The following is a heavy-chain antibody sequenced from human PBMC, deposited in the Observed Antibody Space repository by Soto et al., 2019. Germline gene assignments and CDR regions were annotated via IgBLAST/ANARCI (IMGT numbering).Heavy chain of an antibody. CDR2: IYYSGST. Sequence: SETLSLTCTVSGGSINSYYWSWIRQPPGKGLEWIGYIYYSGSTNYNPSLKSRVTISVDTSKNQFSLKLSSVTAADTAVYYCARSSGWYNNWFDPWGQGTLVTVSS. D-gene: IGHD6-19*01. CDR1: GGSINSYY. J-gene: IGHJ5*02. V-gene: IGHV4-59*01. CDR3: ARSSGWYNNWFDP.